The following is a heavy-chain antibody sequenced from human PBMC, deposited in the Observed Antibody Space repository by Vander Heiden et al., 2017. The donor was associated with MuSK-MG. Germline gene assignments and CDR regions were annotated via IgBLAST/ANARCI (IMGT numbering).Heavy chain of an antibody. CDR2: IKQDGSEK. J-gene: IGHJ4*02. D-gene: IGHD1-26*01. Sequence: EVQLVESGGGLVQPGGSLRLSCAASGFTFSRHWMNWVRQAPGKGLEWVATIKQDGSEKYYVDSVKGRFTISRDNAKNSLYLEMNSLRAEDTSVYYCARHGTYNFDYWGQGTLVTVSS. V-gene: IGHV3-7*01. CDR3: ARHGTYNFDY. CDR1: GFTFSRHW.